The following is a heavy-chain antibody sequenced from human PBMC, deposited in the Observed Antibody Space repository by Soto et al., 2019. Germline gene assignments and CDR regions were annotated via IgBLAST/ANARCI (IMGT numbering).Heavy chain of an antibody. J-gene: IGHJ4*02. CDR2: IYDSGRT. CDR3: ARGGGVTSTFDY. CDR1: GGSVSSGSYY. Sequence: QVQLQESGPGLVKPSETVSLTCTVSGGSVSSGSYYWSWIRQPPGKGLEWIGYIYDSGRTNYIPSLKIRVTISVDTSKTQFSLKLSSVIAADTAVYYWARGGGVTSTFDYWGQGTLVTVPS. D-gene: IGHD3-10*01. V-gene: IGHV4-61*01.